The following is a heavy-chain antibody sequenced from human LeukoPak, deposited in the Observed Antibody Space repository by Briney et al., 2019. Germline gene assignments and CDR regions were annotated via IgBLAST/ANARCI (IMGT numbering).Heavy chain of an antibody. V-gene: IGHV3-11*01. Sequence: GGSLRLSCAASGFTFSDYYMSWIRQAPGKGLEWVSYISSSGSTIYYADSVKGRFTISRDNAKTSLYLQMNSLRAEDTAVYYCARDDSSGYYLNYYYYGMDVWGQGTTVTVSS. J-gene: IGHJ6*02. CDR2: ISSSGSTI. CDR3: ARDDSSGYYLNYYYYGMDV. D-gene: IGHD3-22*01. CDR1: GFTFSDYY.